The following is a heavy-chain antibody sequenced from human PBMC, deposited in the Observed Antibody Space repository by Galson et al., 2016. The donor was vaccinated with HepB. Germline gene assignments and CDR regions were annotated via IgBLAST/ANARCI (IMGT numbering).Heavy chain of an antibody. D-gene: IGHD3-3*01. Sequence: QSGAEVKKPGESLRISCKGSGCTFTNFWIGWVRQMPGKGLEWMGIISPGDSDTTYNPSFQGQVTISADKSINTAYLQWDSLKASDTAMYYCARHHYIYESYLRVIDFWGQGTLVTVSS. CDR1: GCTFTNFW. CDR2: ISPGDSDT. V-gene: IGHV5-51*01. CDR3: ARHHYIYESYLRVIDF. J-gene: IGHJ4*02.